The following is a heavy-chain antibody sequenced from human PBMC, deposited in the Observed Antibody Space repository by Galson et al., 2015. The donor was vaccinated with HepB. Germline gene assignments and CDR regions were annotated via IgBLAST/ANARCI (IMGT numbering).Heavy chain of an antibody. CDR1: GFTFSSYW. CDR2: INSDGSST. V-gene: IGHV3-74*01. Sequence: SLRLSCAASGFTFSSYWMHWVRQAPGKGLVWVSRINSDGSSTSYADSVKGRFTISRDNAKNTLYLQMNSLRAEDTAVYYCARPDGGYVAHCFDYWGQGTLVTVSS. J-gene: IGHJ4*02. D-gene: IGHD5-12*01. CDR3: ARPDGGYVAHCFDY.